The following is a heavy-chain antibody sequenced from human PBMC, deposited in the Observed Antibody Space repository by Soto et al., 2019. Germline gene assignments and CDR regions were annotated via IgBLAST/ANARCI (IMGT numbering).Heavy chain of an antibody. D-gene: IGHD3-3*01. V-gene: IGHV3-9*01. CDR3: AKAGFWSGYYSLVDY. CDR1: GFTLDVYA. Sequence: EVQLVESGGGLVQPGRSLRLSFAASGFTLDVYAMHWVRQAPGKGLEWVSGISWNSGSIGYADSVKGRFTVSRDNAKNSLYLQMNSLRAEDTALYYCAKAGFWSGYYSLVDYWGQGTLVTVSS. CDR2: ISWNSGSI. J-gene: IGHJ4*02.